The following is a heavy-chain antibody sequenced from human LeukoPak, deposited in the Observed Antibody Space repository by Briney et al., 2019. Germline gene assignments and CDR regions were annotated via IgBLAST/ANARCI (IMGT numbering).Heavy chain of an antibody. CDR1: GFTFSSFA. V-gene: IGHV3-23*01. J-gene: IGHJ6*03. CDR3: AKAKIGIRYCSGASCYYYYMDV. CDR2: ISGSGGST. Sequence: GGSLRLSCAASGFTFSSFAMSWVRQAPGKGLEWVSTISGSGGSTYYADSVKGRFTISRDNSKNTLYLQLNSLRAEDTAVYYCAKAKIGIRYCSGASCYYYYMDVWGKGTPVTVSS. D-gene: IGHD2-15*01.